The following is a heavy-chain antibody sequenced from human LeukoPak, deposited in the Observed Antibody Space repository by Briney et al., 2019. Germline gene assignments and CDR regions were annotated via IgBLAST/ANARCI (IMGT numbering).Heavy chain of an antibody. CDR2: ISSSSSYI. Sequence: GGSLRLSCAASGFTFSSYSMNWVRQAPGKGLEWVSSISSSSSYIYYADSVKGRFTISRDNAKNSLYLQMNSLRAEDTAVYYCARGGWQQLVPLLYYWGQGTLVTVSS. D-gene: IGHD6-13*01. CDR1: GFTFSSYS. J-gene: IGHJ4*02. CDR3: ARGGWQQLVPLLYY. V-gene: IGHV3-21*01.